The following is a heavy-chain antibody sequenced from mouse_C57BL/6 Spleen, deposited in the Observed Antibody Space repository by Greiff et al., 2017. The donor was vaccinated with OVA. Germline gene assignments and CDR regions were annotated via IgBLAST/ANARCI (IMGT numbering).Heavy chain of an antibody. CDR2: IDPEDGET. Sequence: DVKLQESGAELVKPGASVKLSCTASGFNIKDYYMHWVKQRTEQGLEWIGRIDPEDGETKFAPKFQGKATITADTSSNTAYLQLSSLTSEDTAVYYCARNGDDQGGYYYAMDYWGQGTSVTVSS. V-gene: IGHV14-2*01. CDR3: ARNGDDQGGYYYAMDY. J-gene: IGHJ4*01. D-gene: IGHD1-1*01. CDR1: GFNIKDYY.